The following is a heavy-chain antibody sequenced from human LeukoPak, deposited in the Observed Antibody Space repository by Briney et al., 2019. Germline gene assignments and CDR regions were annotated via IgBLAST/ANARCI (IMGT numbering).Heavy chain of an antibody. Sequence: PSETLSLTCAVYGGSFSGYYWSWIRQPPGKGLEWIGYIYYSGSTNYNPSLKSRVTISVDTSKNQFSLKLSSVTAADTAVYYCASTGALKYYGSGSYYQNWFDPWGQGTLVTVSS. CDR2: IYYSGST. J-gene: IGHJ5*02. CDR1: GGSFSGYY. CDR3: ASTGALKYYGSGSYYQNWFDP. V-gene: IGHV4-34*01. D-gene: IGHD3-10*01.